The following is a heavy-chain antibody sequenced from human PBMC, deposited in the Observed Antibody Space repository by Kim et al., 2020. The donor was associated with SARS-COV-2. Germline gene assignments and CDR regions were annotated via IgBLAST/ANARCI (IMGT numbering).Heavy chain of an antibody. V-gene: IGHV4-31*03. CDR2: IYYSGST. CDR3: ARGSQQLGPIDY. CDR1: GGSISSSGYY. D-gene: IGHD6-13*01. J-gene: IGHJ4*02. Sequence: SETLSLTCTVSGGSISSSGYYWSWIRQHPGKGLEWIGYIYYSGSTYYNPSLKSRVTISVDTSKNQFSLKLSSVTAADTAVYYCARGSQQLGPIDYWGQGTLVTVSS.